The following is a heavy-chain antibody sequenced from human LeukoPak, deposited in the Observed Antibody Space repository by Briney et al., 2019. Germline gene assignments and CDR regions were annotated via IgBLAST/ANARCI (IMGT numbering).Heavy chain of an antibody. CDR1: GFTFSSSA. J-gene: IGHJ4*02. Sequence: GGSLRLSCAASGFTFSSSAMSWVRLAPGKGLEWVSGISGSDGSTYYADSVKGRFTISRDNSKNTLFLQVNSLRAEDTAVYYCAKDSAKKYDDYWGQGTLVTVSS. CDR3: AKDSAKKYDDY. V-gene: IGHV3-23*01. D-gene: IGHD2/OR15-2a*01. CDR2: ISGSDGST.